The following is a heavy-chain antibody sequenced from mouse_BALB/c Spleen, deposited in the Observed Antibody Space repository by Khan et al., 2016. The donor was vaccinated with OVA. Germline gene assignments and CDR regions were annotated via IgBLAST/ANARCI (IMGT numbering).Heavy chain of an antibody. CDR1: GYIFTNYW. CDR2: IYPGTDNT. Sequence: QVQLKESGAELVRPGASVKLSCRTSGYIFTNYWIHWVKQRSGQGLEWIARIYPGTDNTYYNEKLKDKATLTADRSSSTAYMQLSSLKSEDSAVFCCARGGSWDDGVCWGGGTTLTVSS. J-gene: IGHJ2*01. CDR3: ARGGSWDDGVC. D-gene: IGHD4-1*01. V-gene: IGHV1-76*01.